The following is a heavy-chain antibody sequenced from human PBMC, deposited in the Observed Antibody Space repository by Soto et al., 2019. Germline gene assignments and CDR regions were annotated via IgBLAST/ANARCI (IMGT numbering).Heavy chain of an antibody. Sequence: EVQLVESGGGLVQPGGSPRLSCVASGFIFSNCWMYWVRQAPGMGLVWVSHINSDGSYTTYADSVKGRFTISRDNAKNTLYLQMNSLRAEDTAVYYCVRAIGHYGMDVWGRGTTVTVSS. J-gene: IGHJ6*02. D-gene: IGHD3-22*01. V-gene: IGHV3-74*01. CDR2: INSDGSYT. CDR3: VRAIGHYGMDV. CDR1: GFIFSNCW.